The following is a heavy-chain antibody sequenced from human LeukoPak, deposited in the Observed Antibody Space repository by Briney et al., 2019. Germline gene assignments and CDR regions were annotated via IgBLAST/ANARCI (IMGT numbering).Heavy chain of an antibody. Sequence: KSSETLSLTCTVSGGSISSYYWSWIRQPAGKGLEWIGRIYTSGSTNYNPSLKSRVTMSVDTSMNQFSLKLSSVTAADTAVYYCARGDIAAAGAPLGYWGQGTLVTVSS. CDR2: IYTSGST. D-gene: IGHD6-13*01. V-gene: IGHV4-4*07. CDR1: GGSISSYY. J-gene: IGHJ4*02. CDR3: ARGDIAAAGAPLGY.